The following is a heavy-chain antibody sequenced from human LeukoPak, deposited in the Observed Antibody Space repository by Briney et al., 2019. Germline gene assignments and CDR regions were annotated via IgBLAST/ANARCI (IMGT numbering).Heavy chain of an antibody. Sequence: GASVKVSCKASGYTFTSYGISWVRQAPGQGLEWMGWISAYNGNTNYAQKLQGRVTMTTDTSTSTAYMELRSLRSDDTAVYYCARSGPVQYYCYGMDVWGQGTTVTVSS. CDR3: ARSGPVQYYCYGMDV. J-gene: IGHJ6*02. CDR1: GYTFTSYG. CDR2: ISAYNGNT. V-gene: IGHV1-18*01.